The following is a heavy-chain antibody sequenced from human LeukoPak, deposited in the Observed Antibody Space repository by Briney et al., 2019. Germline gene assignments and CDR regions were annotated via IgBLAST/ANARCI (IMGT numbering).Heavy chain of an antibody. J-gene: IGHJ3*02. V-gene: IGHV1-69*04. CDR3: AREFKGYYDFWSGLDASDI. CDR2: TIPILGIA. Sequence: SVKVSCKASGGTFSSYTISWVRQAPGQGLEWMGRTIPILGIANYAQKFQGRVTITADKSTSTAYMELSSLRSEDTAVYYCAREFKGYYDFWSGLDASDIWGQGTMVTVSS. CDR1: GGTFSSYT. D-gene: IGHD3-3*01.